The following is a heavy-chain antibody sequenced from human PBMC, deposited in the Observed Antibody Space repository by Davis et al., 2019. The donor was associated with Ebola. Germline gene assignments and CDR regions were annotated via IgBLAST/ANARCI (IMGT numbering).Heavy chain of an antibody. V-gene: IGHV1-2*02. J-gene: IGHJ4*02. CDR3: ARIEYSSSPVDY. CDR2: INPNSGGT. CDR1: GYTFTGYY. Sequence: ASVKVSCTASGYTFTGYYMHWVRQAPGQGLEWMGWINPNSGGTNYAQKFQGRVTMTRDTSISTAYMELSRLRSDDTAVYYCARIEYSSSPVDYWGQGTLVTVSS. D-gene: IGHD6-6*01.